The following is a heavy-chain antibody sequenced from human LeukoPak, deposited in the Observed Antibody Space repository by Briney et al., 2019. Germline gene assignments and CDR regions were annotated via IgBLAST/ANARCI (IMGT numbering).Heavy chain of an antibody. V-gene: IGHV3-48*04. CDR2: ISISNSTF. CDR1: GFNVSYYS. CDR3: AGGGGTFFDY. D-gene: IGHD3-16*01. J-gene: IGHJ4*02. Sequence: PGGSLRLSCAASGFNVSYYSMNWVRQAPGKGLEWVSYISISNSTFYYADSVRGRFTISRDNAKYSVSLQMSSLRAEDTAVYYCAGGGGTFFDYWGKGILVPVSS.